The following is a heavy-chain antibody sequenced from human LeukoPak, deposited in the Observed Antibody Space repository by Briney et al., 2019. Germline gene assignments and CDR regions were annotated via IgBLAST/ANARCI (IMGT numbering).Heavy chain of an antibody. J-gene: IGHJ6*03. Sequence: PSETLSLTCAVSGVSLTTTDWWSWIRQSPEKGLEWIGETYHNGSTNYNPSLKSRVTISVDTSKNQFSLKLSSVTAADTAVYYCARAAGTAIKYYYYMDVWGKGTTVTVSS. CDR3: ARAAGTAIKYYYYMDV. CDR2: TYHNGST. V-gene: IGHV4-4*02. D-gene: IGHD5-18*01. CDR1: GVSLTTTDW.